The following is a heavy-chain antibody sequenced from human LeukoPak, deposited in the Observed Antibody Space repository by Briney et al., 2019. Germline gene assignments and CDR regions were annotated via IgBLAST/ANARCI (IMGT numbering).Heavy chain of an antibody. D-gene: IGHD3-22*01. Sequence: GGSLRLSCAASGFTFSTYDMSWVRQAPGKGLEWASSISASARNTYYADSVKGRFTISRDNSKNTLYMQMNSLRVEDTAFYYCAKSGGDSSGYPLDYWGQGTLVTVSS. CDR1: GFTFSTYD. CDR3: AKSGGDSSGYPLDY. V-gene: IGHV3-23*01. J-gene: IGHJ4*02. CDR2: ISASARNT.